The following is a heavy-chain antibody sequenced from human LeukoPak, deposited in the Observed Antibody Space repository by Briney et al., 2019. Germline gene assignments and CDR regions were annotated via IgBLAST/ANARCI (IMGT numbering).Heavy chain of an antibody. Sequence: PGGSLRLSCAASGFTFSSYAMSWVRQAPGKGLEWVSAISSSGGSTYYADSVKGRFIISRDNTKNTLYLQMNSLRAEDTAVYYCANEGHDSSGYYYGYWGQGTLVTVSS. V-gene: IGHV3-23*01. D-gene: IGHD3-22*01. J-gene: IGHJ4*02. CDR3: ANEGHDSSGYYYGY. CDR2: ISSSGGST. CDR1: GFTFSSYA.